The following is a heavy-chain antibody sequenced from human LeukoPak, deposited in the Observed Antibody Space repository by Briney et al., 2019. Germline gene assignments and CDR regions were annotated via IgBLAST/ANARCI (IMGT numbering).Heavy chain of an antibody. CDR1: GFTFSSYA. CDR2: ISYDGSNK. J-gene: IGHJ3*02. D-gene: IGHD5-18*01. Sequence: GGSLRLSCAASGFTFSSYAMHWVRQAPGKGLEWVAVISYDGSNKYYADSVKGRFTISRDNSKNTLYLQMNSLRAEDTAVYYCAKDHGGTAMGSLAFDIWGQGTMVTVSS. V-gene: IGHV3-30-3*01. CDR3: AKDHGGTAMGSLAFDI.